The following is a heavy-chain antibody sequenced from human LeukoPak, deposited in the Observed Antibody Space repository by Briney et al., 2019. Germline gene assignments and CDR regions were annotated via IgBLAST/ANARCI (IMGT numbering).Heavy chain of an antibody. D-gene: IGHD1-26*01. CDR3: ARKSDSGSLGFDY. V-gene: IGHV4-34*01. J-gene: IGHJ4*02. Sequence: SETLSLTCAVYGGSFSGYYWSWIRQPPGKGLEWIGETNHSGSTNYNPSLKSRVTISVDTSKNQFSLKLSSVTAADTAVYYCARKSDSGSLGFDYWGQGTLVTVSS. CDR2: TNHSGST. CDR1: GGSFSGYY.